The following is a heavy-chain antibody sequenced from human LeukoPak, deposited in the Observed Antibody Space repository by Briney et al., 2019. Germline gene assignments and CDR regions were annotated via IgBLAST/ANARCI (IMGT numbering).Heavy chain of an antibody. CDR2: INPNSGGT. CDR3: ARGEYSSSSGVYYYYMDV. V-gene: IGHV1-2*02. Sequence: RASVKVSCKASGYTFTGYYMHWVRQAPGQGLEWMGWINPNSGGTNYAQKFQGRVTMTRDTSISTAYMELSRLRSDDTAVYYCARGEYSSSSGVYYYYMDVWGKGTTVTVSS. D-gene: IGHD6-6*01. CDR1: GYTFTGYY. J-gene: IGHJ6*03.